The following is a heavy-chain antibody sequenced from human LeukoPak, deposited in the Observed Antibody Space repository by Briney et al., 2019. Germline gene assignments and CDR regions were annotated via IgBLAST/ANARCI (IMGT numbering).Heavy chain of an antibody. J-gene: IGHJ4*02. D-gene: IGHD3-9*01. Sequence: SETLSLTCTVSGGSISSGDNYWSRIRQSPGKGLEWIGFINYGGSTYYNPSLKSRVIISLDTSKNQFSLKLSSVTAADTALYYCARGIDILTGYRFFDYWGQGILVTVSS. CDR2: INYGGST. V-gene: IGHV4-30-4*01. CDR1: GGSISSGDNY. CDR3: ARGIDILTGYRFFDY.